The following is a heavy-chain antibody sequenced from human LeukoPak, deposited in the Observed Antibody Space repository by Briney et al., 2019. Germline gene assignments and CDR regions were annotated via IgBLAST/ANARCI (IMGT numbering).Heavy chain of an antibody. CDR3: ARVLVRHAHYFDY. CDR2: IKKDGSEK. CDR1: GFTFSSYW. J-gene: IGHJ4*02. Sequence: PGGSLRLSCAASGFTFSSYWMSWVRQAPGKGLEWVANIKKDGSEKYSVDSVKGRFTISRDNTKKSLYLQMNSLRAEDMAVYYCARVLVRHAHYFDYWGQGTLVTVSS. D-gene: IGHD3-10*01. V-gene: IGHV3-7*01.